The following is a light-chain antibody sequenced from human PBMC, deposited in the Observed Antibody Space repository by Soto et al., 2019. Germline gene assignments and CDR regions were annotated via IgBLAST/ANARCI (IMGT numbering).Light chain of an antibody. J-gene: IGKJ1*01. Sequence: DIQVTQSPSSLSASVGDRVTITCRASQSIISSLNWYQQKPGKAPKLLIYAAASLQSGVPSRFSGSASGTDFTLTINSLQPDDFATYYCQQYNSYFWTLGQGTKVDIK. V-gene: IGKV1-39*01. CDR1: QSIISS. CDR2: AAA. CDR3: QQYNSYFWT.